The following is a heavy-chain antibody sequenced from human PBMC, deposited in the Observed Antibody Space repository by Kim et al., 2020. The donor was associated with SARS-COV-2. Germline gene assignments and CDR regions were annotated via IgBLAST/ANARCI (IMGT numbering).Heavy chain of an antibody. V-gene: IGHV1-3*04. J-gene: IGHJ5*02. D-gene: IGHD3-22*01. CDR3: AYDNSHYYFNWFDP. CDR2: INTGSNKT. CDR1: GYTFSNSA. Sequence: ASVKVSCKAYGYTFSNSAIHWVRQAPGQRLEWMGWINTGSNKTKYSQTFQDRVTLTWDTSATTAYMELSSLRSEDTALYYCAYDNSHYYFNWFDPWGQGTLVSVSS.